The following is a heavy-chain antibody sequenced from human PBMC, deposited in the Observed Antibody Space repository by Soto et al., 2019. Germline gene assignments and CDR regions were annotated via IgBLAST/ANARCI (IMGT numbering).Heavy chain of an antibody. J-gene: IGHJ6*03. D-gene: IGHD1-1*01. CDR3: ARAVHVDYYMDV. CDR1: GGSISSYY. V-gene: IGHV4-59*01. Sequence: SETLSLTCTVSGGSISSYYWSWIRQPPGKGLEWIGYIYYSGSTNYNPSLKSRVTISVDTSKNQFSLKLSSVTAADTAVYYCARAVHVDYYMDVWGKGTTVTVSS. CDR2: IYYSGST.